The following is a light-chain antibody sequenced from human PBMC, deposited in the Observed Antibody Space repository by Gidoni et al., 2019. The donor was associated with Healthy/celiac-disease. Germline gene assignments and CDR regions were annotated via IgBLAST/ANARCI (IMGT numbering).Light chain of an antibody. CDR2: DVS. V-gene: IGLV2-11*01. J-gene: IGLJ2*01. CDR3: CSYAGSYIHVV. CDR1: SSDVGGYHY. Sequence: QSALTQPRSVSGSPGPSVTISCTGTSSDVGGYHYVSWYQQHPGKAPKLMIYDVSKRPSGVPDRFSGSKSGNTASLTISGLQAEDEADYYCCSYAGSYIHVVFGGGTKLTVL.